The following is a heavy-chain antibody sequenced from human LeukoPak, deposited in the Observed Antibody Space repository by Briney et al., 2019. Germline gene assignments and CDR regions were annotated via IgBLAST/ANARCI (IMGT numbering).Heavy chain of an antibody. Sequence: SETLFLTCTVSGGYISSGGYYWSWIRQHPGKGLEWIGYSYYSGSTYYNPSLKSRVTISVDTSKNQFSLKLSSVTAADTAVYYCARECIAAAGTYYYYMDVWGKGTTVTASS. CDR2: SYYSGST. CDR3: ARECIAAAGTYYYYMDV. V-gene: IGHV4-31*03. J-gene: IGHJ6*03. D-gene: IGHD6-13*01. CDR1: GGYISSGGYY.